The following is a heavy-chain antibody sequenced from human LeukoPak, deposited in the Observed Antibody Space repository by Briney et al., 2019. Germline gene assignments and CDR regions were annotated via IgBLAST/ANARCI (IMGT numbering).Heavy chain of an antibody. Sequence: GGSLRLSCAASGFALSTFGMSWVRQAPRKGPEWVSTIDISGGPTYYADSVKGRFTISRDNSKNSLYLQMNSLRAEDTAVYYCAKIVGNYGFDFWGQGTLVTVSS. CDR3: AKIVGNYGFDF. CDR2: IDISGGPT. D-gene: IGHD1-26*01. V-gene: IGHV3-23*01. J-gene: IGHJ4*02. CDR1: GFALSTFG.